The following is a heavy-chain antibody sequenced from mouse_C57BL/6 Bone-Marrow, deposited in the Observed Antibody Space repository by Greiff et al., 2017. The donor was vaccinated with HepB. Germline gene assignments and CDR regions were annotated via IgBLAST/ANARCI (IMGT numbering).Heavy chain of an antibody. CDR3: ARCWFIYYYGSSYVGFDY. J-gene: IGHJ2*01. D-gene: IGHD1-1*01. V-gene: IGHV1-81*01. CDR1: GYTFTSYG. Sequence: VQLQQSGAELARPGASVKLSCKASGYTFTSYGISWVKQRTGQGLEWIGEIYPRSGNTYYNEKFKGKATLTADKSSSTAYMELRSLTSEDSAVYFCARCWFIYYYGSSYVGFDYWGQGTTLTVSS. CDR2: IYPRSGNT.